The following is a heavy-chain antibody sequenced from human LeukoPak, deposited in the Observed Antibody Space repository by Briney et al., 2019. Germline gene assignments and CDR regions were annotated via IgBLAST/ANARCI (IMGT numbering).Heavy chain of an antibody. V-gene: IGHV3-9*01. Sequence: PGGSLRVSCAASGFTFDDYAMHWVRQAPGNGLEWVSGISWNSGSIGYADSVKGRFTISRDNAKNSLYLQMNSLRAEDTAVYYCAKDLAYCGGDCFEAFDIWGQGTMVTVSS. J-gene: IGHJ3*02. CDR1: GFTFDDYA. D-gene: IGHD2-21*02. CDR3: AKDLAYCGGDCFEAFDI. CDR2: ISWNSGSI.